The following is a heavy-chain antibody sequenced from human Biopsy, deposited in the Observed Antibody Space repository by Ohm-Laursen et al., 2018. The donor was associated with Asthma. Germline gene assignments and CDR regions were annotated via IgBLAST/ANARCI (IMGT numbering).Heavy chain of an antibody. D-gene: IGHD6-19*01. CDR3: ATYSTGWSGVEF. J-gene: IGHJ4*02. Sequence: SDTLSLTCSVSGASISQYYWTWIRQSPGKGLEWIGHIFYGGNSYYSSSLKSRVSISVDPSKKQFSLTLDSVTAADTAVYYCATYSTGWSGVEFWGQGTRVTVSS. V-gene: IGHV4-59*07. CDR1: GASISQYY. CDR2: IFYGGNS.